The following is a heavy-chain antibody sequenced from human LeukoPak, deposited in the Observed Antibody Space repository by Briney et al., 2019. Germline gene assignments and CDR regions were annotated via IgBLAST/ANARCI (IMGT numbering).Heavy chain of an antibody. CDR3: ARSWGDDLWSGYYYYDY. V-gene: IGHV4-59*01. Sequence: SETLSLTCTVSGGSIRSNFWTWIRQPPGKGLEWIGYMYYSRSPNYNPSLKSRVTISVDTSKNQFSLKLSSVTAADTAVYYCARSWGDDLWSGYYYYDYWGKGTLVTVSS. J-gene: IGHJ4*02. CDR2: MYYSRSP. D-gene: IGHD3-3*01. CDR1: GGSIRSNF.